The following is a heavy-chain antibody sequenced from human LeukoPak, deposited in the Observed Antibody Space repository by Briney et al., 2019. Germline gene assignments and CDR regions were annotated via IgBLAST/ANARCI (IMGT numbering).Heavy chain of an antibody. CDR3: ARESGGLGEYFDY. V-gene: IGHV4-30-4*08. D-gene: IGHD3-16*01. J-gene: IGHJ4*02. CDR1: GGSISSGGYY. Sequence: SQTLSLTCTVSGGSISSGGYYWSWIRQPPGKGLEWIGYIYYSGSTYYNPSLKSRVTISVDTSKNQFSLKLSSVTAADTAVYYCARESGGLGEYFDYWGQGTLVTVSS. CDR2: IYYSGST.